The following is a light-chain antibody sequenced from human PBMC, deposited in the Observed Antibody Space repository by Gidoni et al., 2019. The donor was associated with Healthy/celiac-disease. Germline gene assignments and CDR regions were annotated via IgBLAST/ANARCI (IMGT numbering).Light chain of an antibody. J-gene: IGKJ4*01. V-gene: IGKV2-28*01. CDR3: MQALQTPLT. CDR2: LGS. CDR1: QSLLHRNGYNY. Sequence: EIVMTQSRRSLPVTPGEPASIYGRSSQSLLHRNGYNYVDWYLQKPGQSPQLLIYLGSNRASGVPDRFSGSGSGTDFTLTISRVEAEDVGVYYCMQALQTPLTFGGXTKVEIK.